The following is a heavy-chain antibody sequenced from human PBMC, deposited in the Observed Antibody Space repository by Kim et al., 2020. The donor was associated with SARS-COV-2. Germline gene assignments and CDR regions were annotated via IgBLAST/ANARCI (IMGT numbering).Heavy chain of an antibody. CDR3: ARDKTSYIERLVGQLRAWFDP. D-gene: IGHD6-13*01. CDR1: GYTFTSYG. CDR2: ISAYNGNT. Sequence: ASVKVSCKASGYTFTSYGISWVRQAPGQGLEWMGWISAYNGNTNYAQKLQGRVTMTTDTSTSTAYMELRSLRSDDTAVYYCARDKTSYIERLVGQLRAWFDPWGQGTLVTVSS. V-gene: IGHV1-18*01. J-gene: IGHJ5*02.